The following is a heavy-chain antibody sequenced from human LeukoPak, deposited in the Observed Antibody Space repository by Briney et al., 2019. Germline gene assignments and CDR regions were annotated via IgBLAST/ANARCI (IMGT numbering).Heavy chain of an antibody. CDR3: ARLVWLGESPGSWFDS. Sequence: PSETLSLNCSVSGGSSNCHFWSWIRQPPGKGLEGIVYIHYSGTTNYNHSLKSRVTISPDTSKNQLFLKLNSVTAADTAVYYCARLVWLGESPGSWFDSWGQGTLVTVSS. V-gene: IGHV4-59*11. J-gene: IGHJ5*01. D-gene: IGHD3-10*01. CDR2: IHYSGTT. CDR1: GGSSNCHF.